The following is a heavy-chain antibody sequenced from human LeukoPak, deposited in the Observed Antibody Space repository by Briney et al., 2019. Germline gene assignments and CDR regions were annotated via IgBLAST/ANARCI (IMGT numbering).Heavy chain of an antibody. J-gene: IGHJ4*02. CDR1: GFTIISYA. V-gene: IGHV3-23*01. Sequence: GGSLRLSCEASGFTIISYAMSWVRQAPGKGLEWVSAVSGTADNTYYAESVRGRFTISRDNSKNTLYLQMNSLRAEDAAVYSCAKATYYYDSYGYNGVFDYWGQGTLVTLSS. D-gene: IGHD3-22*01. CDR2: VSGTADNT. CDR3: AKATYYYDSYGYNGVFDY.